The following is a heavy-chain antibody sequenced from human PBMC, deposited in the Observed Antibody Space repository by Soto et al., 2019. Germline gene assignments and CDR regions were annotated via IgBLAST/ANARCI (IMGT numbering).Heavy chain of an antibody. CDR2: IRSKAYGGTT. CDR3: TTDGSGLLWFGEYEGNAFDI. J-gene: IGHJ3*02. V-gene: IGHV3-49*03. D-gene: IGHD3-10*01. Sequence: LRLSCTTSGFTFGDYAMSWFRQAPGKGLEWVGFIRSKAYGGTTDYAAPVKGRFTISRDDSKNTLYLQMNSLKTEDTAVYYCTTDGSGLLWFGEYEGNAFDIWGQGTMVTVSS. CDR1: GFTFGDYA.